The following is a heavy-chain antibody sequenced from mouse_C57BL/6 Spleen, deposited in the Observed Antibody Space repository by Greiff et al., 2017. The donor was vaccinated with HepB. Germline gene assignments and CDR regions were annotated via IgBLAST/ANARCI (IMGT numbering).Heavy chain of an antibody. CDR2: IDPSDSYT. D-gene: IGHD3-2*02. CDR1: GYTFTSYW. J-gene: IGHJ3*01. V-gene: IGHV1-50*01. CDR3: ARFKQLRSFAY. Sequence: QVQLQQPGAELVKPGASVKLSCKASGYTFTSYWMQWVKQRPGQGLEWIGEIDPSDSYTNYNQKFKGKATLTVDTSSSTAYMQLSSLTSEDSAVYYCARFKQLRSFAYWGQGTLVTVSA.